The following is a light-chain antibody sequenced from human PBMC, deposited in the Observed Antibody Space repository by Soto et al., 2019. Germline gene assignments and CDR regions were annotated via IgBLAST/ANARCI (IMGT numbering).Light chain of an antibody. J-gene: IGKJ4*01. CDR2: SAS. CDR3: QQLNWYHPA. Sequence: DIQLTQSPSFLSAFVGDTVTITCRASQAMSTYLAWYQQKPGKVPKLLIRSASTLQSGVPPRFSGGGSGTEFTLTISTLQPDYSCIYYCQQLNWYHPAFGGGTKV. CDR1: QAMSTY. V-gene: IGKV1-9*01.